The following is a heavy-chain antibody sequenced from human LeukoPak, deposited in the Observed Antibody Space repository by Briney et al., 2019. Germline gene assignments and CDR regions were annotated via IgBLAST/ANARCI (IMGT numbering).Heavy chain of an antibody. J-gene: IGHJ4*02. CDR3: AKGAYYGD. V-gene: IGHV3-23*01. Sequence: GGSLRLSCAASGFTFSSSAMSWVRQAPGKGLEWVSTISGSGDSTYYADSVKGRFTTSRDNSKNTLYLQMNSLRVEDTAVYYCAKGAYYGDWGQGTLVTVSS. CDR1: GFTFSSSA. CDR2: ISGSGDST. D-gene: IGHD3-3*01.